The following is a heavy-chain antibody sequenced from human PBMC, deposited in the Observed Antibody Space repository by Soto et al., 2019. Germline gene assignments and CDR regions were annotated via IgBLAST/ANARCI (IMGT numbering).Heavy chain of an antibody. CDR2: IYWSGDE. Sequence: TLVNPTQTLTLTCSFSGFSLSTSGVGVGWIRQPPGKALEWLAHIYWSGDEHYRPSLKSRLSITKDTSKNQVVLTMTNMDPVDTATYYCARGLAALPVFAFDIWGQGTMVTVSS. CDR3: ARGLAALPVFAFDI. CDR1: GFSLSTSGVG. V-gene: IGHV2-5*01. J-gene: IGHJ3*02. D-gene: IGHD6-6*01.